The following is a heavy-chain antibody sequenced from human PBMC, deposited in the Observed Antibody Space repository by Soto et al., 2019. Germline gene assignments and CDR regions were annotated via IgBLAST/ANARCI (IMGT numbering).Heavy chain of an antibody. CDR2: ISHDGSNK. V-gene: IGHV3-30*18. D-gene: IGHD6-19*01. CDR3: ANGYRSGWYYFDY. Sequence: QPGGSLRLSCAASGFTFSTYGMHWVRQAPGKGLEWVAVISHDGSNKYYVDSVKGRFTISRDNSKNTLYLQMSSLKPEDTAVYYCANGYRSGWYYFDYWSQGTLVTVSS. CDR1: GFTFSTYG. J-gene: IGHJ4*02.